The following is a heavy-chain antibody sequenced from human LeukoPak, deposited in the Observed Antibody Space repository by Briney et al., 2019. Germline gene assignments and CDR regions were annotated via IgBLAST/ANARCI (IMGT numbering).Heavy chain of an antibody. V-gene: IGHV3-30*03. CDR3: VVAAAGTGFDY. CDR1: GFAFSSYG. CDR2: ISYDGSNK. D-gene: IGHD6-13*01. Sequence: PGRSLRLSCAASGFAFSSYGMHWVRQAPGKGLEWVAVISYDGSNKHYADSVKGRFTISRDNSKNTLYLQMNSLRAEDTAVYYCVVAAAGTGFDYWGQRTLVTVSS. J-gene: IGHJ4*02.